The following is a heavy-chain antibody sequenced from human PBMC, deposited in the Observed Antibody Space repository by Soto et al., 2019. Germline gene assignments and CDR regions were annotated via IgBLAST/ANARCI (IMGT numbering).Heavy chain of an antibody. D-gene: IGHD3-22*01. V-gene: IGHV1-18*01. CDR2: ISAYNGNT. Sequence: ASVKVSCKASGYTFTSYGISWVRQAPGQGLEWMGWISAYNGNTNYAQKLQGRVTMTTDTSTSTAYMELRSLRSDDTAVYYCARAPAYDSSGYYDYWGQGTLVTVSS. J-gene: IGHJ4*02. CDR3: ARAPAYDSSGYYDY. CDR1: GYTFTSYG.